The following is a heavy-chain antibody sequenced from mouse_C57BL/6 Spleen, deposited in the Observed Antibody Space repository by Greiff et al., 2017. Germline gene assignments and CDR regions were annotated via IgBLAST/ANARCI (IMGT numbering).Heavy chain of an antibody. CDR3: AIWGSAYYSNTGAY. Sequence: QVQLKQPGAELVKPGASVKVSCKASGYTFTSYWMHWVKQRPGQGLEWIGRIHPSDSDTNYNQKFKGKATLTVDKSSSTAYMQLSSLTSEDSAVYYCAIWGSAYYSNTGAYWGQGTTLTVSS. D-gene: IGHD2-5*01. V-gene: IGHV1-74*01. J-gene: IGHJ2*01. CDR1: GYTFTSYW. CDR2: IHPSDSDT.